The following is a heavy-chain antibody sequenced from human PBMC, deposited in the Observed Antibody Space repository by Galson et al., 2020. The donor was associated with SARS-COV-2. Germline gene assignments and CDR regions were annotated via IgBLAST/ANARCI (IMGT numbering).Heavy chain of an antibody. CDR2: ISYDGSNK. CDR1: GFTFSSYA. Sequence: GGSLRLSCAASGFTFSSYAMHWVRQAPGKGLEWVAVISYDGSNKYYADSVKGRFTISRDNSKNTLYLQMNSLRAEDTAVYYCASELVSLPHYGGQGTLVTVSS. V-gene: IGHV3-30-3*01. J-gene: IGHJ4*02. CDR3: ASELVSLPHY. D-gene: IGHD2-8*02.